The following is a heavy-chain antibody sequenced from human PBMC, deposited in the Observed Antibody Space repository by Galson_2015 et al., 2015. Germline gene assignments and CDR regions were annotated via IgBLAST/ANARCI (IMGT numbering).Heavy chain of an antibody. D-gene: IGHD2-8*02. J-gene: IGHJ3*02. V-gene: IGHV1-3*01. CDR2: MNAGNTNT. CDR1: GYSFYA. CDR3: ATSILGLDAFDI. Sequence: SVKVSCKASGYSFYAFHWVRQAPGQRLEWMGWMNAGNTNTKYSQKFQGRVTITRGTSANTAYMELSSLTSEDTAVYYCATSILGLDAFDIWGQGTMVTVSS.